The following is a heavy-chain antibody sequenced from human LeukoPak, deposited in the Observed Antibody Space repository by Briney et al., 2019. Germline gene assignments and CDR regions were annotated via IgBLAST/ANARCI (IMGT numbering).Heavy chain of an antibody. D-gene: IGHD1-26*01. Sequence: GGSLRLSCAASGFSFSSYAMNWVRQAPGKGLEWVSYISSSGSTIYYADSVKGRFTISRDNAKNSLYVQMNSLQDEDSAVYYCARVGSYYDLSYWGQGTLVTVSS. V-gene: IGHV3-48*02. J-gene: IGHJ4*02. CDR2: ISSSGSTI. CDR1: GFSFSSYA. CDR3: ARVGSYYDLSY.